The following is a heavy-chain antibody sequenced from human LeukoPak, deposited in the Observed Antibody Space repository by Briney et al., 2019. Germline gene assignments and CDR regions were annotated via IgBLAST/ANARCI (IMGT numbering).Heavy chain of an antibody. V-gene: IGHV3-64D*06. CDR2: ISSNGGST. J-gene: IGHJ4*02. Sequence: GGSLRLSCSASGFTFSRHAMHWVRQAPGKGLEYVSAISSNGGSTYYADSVKGRFTISRDNSKKTLYLQMSSLRAEDTAVYYCVKDRGDTAMVLDYWGQGTLVTVSS. D-gene: IGHD5-18*01. CDR3: VKDRGDTAMVLDY. CDR1: GFTFSRHA.